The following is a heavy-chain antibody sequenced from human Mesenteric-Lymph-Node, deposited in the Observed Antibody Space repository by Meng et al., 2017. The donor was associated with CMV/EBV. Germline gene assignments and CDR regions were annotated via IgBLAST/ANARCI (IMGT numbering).Heavy chain of an antibody. J-gene: IGHJ2*01. Sequence: YTFTGYYMHWVRQAPGQGPEWMGRINPNGGGTNYAQEFQGRVTITRDTSISTAYMEVSSLRSDDTAVYYCATSLFLGSPRNSYWYFDVWGRGTLVTVSS. CDR2: INPNGGGT. CDR3: ATSLFLGSPRNSYWYFDV. V-gene: IGHV1-2*06. CDR1: YTFTGYY. D-gene: IGHD3-16*01.